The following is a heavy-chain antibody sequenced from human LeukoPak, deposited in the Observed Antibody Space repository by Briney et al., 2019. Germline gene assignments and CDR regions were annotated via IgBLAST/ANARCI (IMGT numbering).Heavy chain of an antibody. D-gene: IGHD5-18*01. V-gene: IGHV4-59*01. CDR1: GGSISSYY. J-gene: IGHJ5*02. CDR2: IYYSGST. CDR3: ARDVGGYTYGSNWFDP. Sequence: PSETLSLTCTVSGGSISSYYWSWIRQPPGKGLEWIGYIYYSGSTNYNPSLKSRVTISVDTSKNQFSLKLSSVTAADTAVYYCARDVGGYTYGSNWFDPWGQGTLVTVSS.